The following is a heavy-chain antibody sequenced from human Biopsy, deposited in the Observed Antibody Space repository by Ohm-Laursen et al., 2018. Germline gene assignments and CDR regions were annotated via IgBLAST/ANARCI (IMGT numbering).Heavy chain of an antibody. J-gene: IGHJ4*02. V-gene: IGHV3-23*01. D-gene: IGHD5-12*01. CDR1: GFTFSSNA. CDR2: ISGRTSGT. CDR3: AKWMKYSGGGIGF. Sequence: SLRLSCAASGFTFSSNAMSWVRQAPGKGLEWVSGISGRTSGTYYADSVKGRFTISRDNSKNTLYLQMSSLRAEDTALYYCAKWMKYSGGGIGFWGQGTLVTVSS.